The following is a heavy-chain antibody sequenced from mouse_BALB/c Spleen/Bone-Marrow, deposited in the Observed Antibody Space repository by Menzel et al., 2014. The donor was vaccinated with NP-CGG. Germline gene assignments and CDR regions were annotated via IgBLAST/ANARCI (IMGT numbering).Heavy chain of an antibody. CDR1: GYSFTSYW. D-gene: IGHD1-1*01. CDR3: AAGSRAY. CDR2: IDPSDGDP. J-gene: IGHJ3*01. V-gene: IGHV1S74*01. Sequence: VQLQQSGPQLVRPGASVKISCKASGYSFTSYWMHWVKQRPGPGLEWIGLIDPSDGDPRLNQKFKDKATLTVDKSSSTAYMQLSSPTSHDTPLQHTAAGSRAYWGQGTLVTVSA.